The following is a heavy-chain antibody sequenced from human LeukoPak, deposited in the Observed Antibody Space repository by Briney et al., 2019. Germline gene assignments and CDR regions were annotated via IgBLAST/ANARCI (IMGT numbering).Heavy chain of an antibody. CDR2: IIPIFGTA. CDR1: GGTFSSYA. J-gene: IGHJ5*02. D-gene: IGHD4-23*01. CDR3: ARGRGGTNWFDP. Sequence: GASVKVSCKASGGTFSSYAISWVRQAPRQGLEWMGGIIPIFGTANYAQKFQGRVTITADESTSTAYMELSSLRSEDTAVYYCARGRGGTNWFDPWGQGTLVTVSS. V-gene: IGHV1-69*13.